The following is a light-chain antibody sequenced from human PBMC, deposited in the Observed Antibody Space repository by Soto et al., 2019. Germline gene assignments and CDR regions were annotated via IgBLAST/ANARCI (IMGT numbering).Light chain of an antibody. V-gene: IGKV3-20*01. J-gene: IGKJ1*01. CDR3: QQYGSSGT. CDR2: GAS. CDR1: QSVSNNY. Sequence: EIVLTQSPGTLSLSPGEIATLSCRASQSVSNNYLAWYQQKPGQAPRLLIYGASNRATGIPDRFSGSGSGTDFTLTISRLEPEDFAVYYCQQYGSSGTFGQGIKVDIK.